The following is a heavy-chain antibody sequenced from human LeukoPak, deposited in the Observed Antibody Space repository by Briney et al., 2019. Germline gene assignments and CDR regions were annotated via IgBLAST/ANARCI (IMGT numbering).Heavy chain of an antibody. J-gene: IGHJ6*03. Sequence: GGSLRLSCAASGFTFSDYYMSWIRQAPGKGLEWVSYISSSGSTIYYADSVKGRLTISRDNAKNSLYLQMNSLRAEDTAVYYCARVAPWYDYVPYMDVWGKGTTVTISS. CDR2: ISSSGSTI. CDR1: GFTFSDYY. D-gene: IGHD3-16*01. V-gene: IGHV3-11*01. CDR3: ARVAPWYDYVPYMDV.